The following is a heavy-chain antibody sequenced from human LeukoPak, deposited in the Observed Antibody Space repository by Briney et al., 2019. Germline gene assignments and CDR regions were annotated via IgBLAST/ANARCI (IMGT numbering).Heavy chain of an antibody. J-gene: IGHJ2*01. CDR3: ATPLGATRFDPPRKHWYFDL. CDR2: IYISGST. CDR1: GGSISSGSYY. Sequence: KPSETLSLTCTVSGGSISSGSYYWSWIRQPAGKGLEWIGRIYISGSTSYNPSLKSRVTMSVDTSKNQFSLNLSSVTAADTAVYYCATPLGATRFDPPRKHWYFDLWGRGTLVTVSS. V-gene: IGHV4-61*02. D-gene: IGHD1-26*01.